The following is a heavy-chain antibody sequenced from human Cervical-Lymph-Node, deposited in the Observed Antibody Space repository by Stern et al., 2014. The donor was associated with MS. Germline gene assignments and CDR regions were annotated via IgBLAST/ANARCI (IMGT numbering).Heavy chain of an antibody. J-gene: IGHJ5*02. CDR2: IYGVDPEP. CDR3: VRHSHCSPTRCYPSWFDP. D-gene: IGHD2-2*01. CDR1: GYSFPSYW. V-gene: IGHV5-51*01. Sequence: VQLVQSGAEVKKPGESLKISCKGSGYSFPSYWIGWVRQMPGKGLEWMGVIYGVDPEPRYSPSFQGQVTMSADKSTNVAFLQWTSLKSSDTAIYYCVRHSHCSPTRCYPSWFDPWGQGTLVIVSS.